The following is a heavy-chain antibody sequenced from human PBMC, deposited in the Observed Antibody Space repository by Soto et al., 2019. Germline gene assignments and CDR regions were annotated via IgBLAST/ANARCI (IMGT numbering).Heavy chain of an antibody. V-gene: IGHV4-59*01. J-gene: IGHJ4*02. CDR3: ARVQSGDYGDPQGYFDY. CDR2: IYYSGST. D-gene: IGHD4-17*01. Sequence: SETLSLTCTVSGGSISSYYWSWIRQPPGKGLEWIGYIYYSGSTNYNPSLKSRVTISVDTSKNQFSLKLSSVTAADTAVYYCARVQSGDYGDPQGYFDYWGQGTLVTVSS. CDR1: GGSISSYY.